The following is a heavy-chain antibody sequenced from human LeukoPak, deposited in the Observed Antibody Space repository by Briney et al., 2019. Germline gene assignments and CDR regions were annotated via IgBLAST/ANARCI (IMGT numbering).Heavy chain of an antibody. CDR3: ARVQDFETRGYYLGY. CDR2: INHSGST. J-gene: IGHJ4*01. V-gene: IGHV4-34*01. CDR1: GGSFSDYY. Sequence: SETLSLTCAVYGGSFSDYYWNWIRQPPGKGLEWIGEINHSGSTNYNPSLKIRVTMSVDTFKIQFSLTLSSVTAADTAVYYCARVQDFETRGYYLGYWGHGTLVTVSS. D-gene: IGHD3-22*01.